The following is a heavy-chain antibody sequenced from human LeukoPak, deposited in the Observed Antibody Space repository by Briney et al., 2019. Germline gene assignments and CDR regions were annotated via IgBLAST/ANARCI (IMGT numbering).Heavy chain of an antibody. D-gene: IGHD3-3*01. J-gene: IGHJ3*02. V-gene: IGHV1-69*05. CDR3: ARQGGITIFGVAQPGGAFDI. CDR1: GGIFRSYG. Sequence: SVKVSCKASGGIFRSYGISWVRQAPGQGLEWMGGIIPIFGTANYAQKFQGRVTITTDESTSTAYMELSSLRSEDTAVYYCARQGGITIFGVAQPGGAFDIWGQGTMVTVSS. CDR2: IIPIFGTA.